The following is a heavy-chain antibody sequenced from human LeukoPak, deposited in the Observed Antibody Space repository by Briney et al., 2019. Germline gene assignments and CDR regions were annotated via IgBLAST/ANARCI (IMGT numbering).Heavy chain of an antibody. V-gene: IGHV4-34*01. D-gene: IGHD2-2*01. CDR2: STHSGST. J-gene: IGHJ4*02. CDR1: GESFSDHY. CDR3: ARGRTGAAALDF. Sequence: PSETLSLTCAVYGESFSDHYWTWIRQPPGKGLEWIGESTHSGSTNYNPSLKSRVTISVDTSKSQFSLKLTSMTAADTAVYYCARGRTGAAALDFWGQGTLVTVSA.